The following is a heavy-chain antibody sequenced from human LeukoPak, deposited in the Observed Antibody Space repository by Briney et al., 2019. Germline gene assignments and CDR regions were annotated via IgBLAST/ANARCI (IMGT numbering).Heavy chain of an antibody. Sequence: SLRLSCAASGFTFDDYAMHWVRQAPGKGLEWVSGISWNSGSIGYADSVKGRFTISRDNAKNSLYLQMNSLRAEDTALYYCAKGVRRYCSSTSCNYFDYWGQGTLVTVSS. V-gene: IGHV3-9*01. J-gene: IGHJ4*01. CDR2: ISWNSGSI. D-gene: IGHD2-2*01. CDR3: AKGVRRYCSSTSCNYFDY. CDR1: GFTFDDYA.